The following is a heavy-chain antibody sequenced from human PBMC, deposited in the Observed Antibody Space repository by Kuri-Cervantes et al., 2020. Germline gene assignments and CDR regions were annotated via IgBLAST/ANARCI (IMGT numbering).Heavy chain of an antibody. J-gene: IGHJ4*02. CDR3: AKDFSSGSVDTAMVLDY. CDR2: IWYDGSYK. D-gene: IGHD5-18*01. CDR1: GLTFSNYG. Sequence: GGSLRLSCAASGLTFSNYGMHWVRQAPGKGLEWVAVIWYDGSYKYYADSVKGRFTISRDNSKNTLYLQMNSLRAEDTAVYYCAKDFSSGSVDTAMVLDYWGQGTLVTVSS. V-gene: IGHV3-33*06.